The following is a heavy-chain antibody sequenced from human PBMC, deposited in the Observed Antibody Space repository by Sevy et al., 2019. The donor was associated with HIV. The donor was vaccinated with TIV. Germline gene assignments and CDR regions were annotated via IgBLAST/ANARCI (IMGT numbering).Heavy chain of an antibody. CDR1: GYTFTDYY. V-gene: IGHV1-2*02. CDR2: INPNTGVK. CDR3: ARGRVIFDY. Sequence: ASVKVSCKASGYTFTDYYLHWVRQAPGQGLEWVTYINPNTGVKNYAQKFRGRVTMTTDTSINTVYMELTRLTSDDTAVYFCARGRVIFDYWGQGTLVTVSS. J-gene: IGHJ4*02.